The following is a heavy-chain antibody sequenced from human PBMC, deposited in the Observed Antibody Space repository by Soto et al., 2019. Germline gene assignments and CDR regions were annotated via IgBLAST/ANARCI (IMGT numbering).Heavy chain of an antibody. CDR2: IYHTGAT. D-gene: IGHD3-10*01. J-gene: IGHJ5*02. Sequence: QVQLQESGPGLVRPSQTLSLTCTVSGASIISLDYYWTWIHQPPGKGLEWIGHIYHTGATYYNPSLESRVVMSVDTSNNQFSLKLSSVTAADTAVFYCARGAVVSLVRGVMGGNWFDPWGQGTLVTVSS. CDR1: GASIISLDYY. CDR3: ARGAVVSLVRGVMGGNWFDP. V-gene: IGHV4-30-4*01.